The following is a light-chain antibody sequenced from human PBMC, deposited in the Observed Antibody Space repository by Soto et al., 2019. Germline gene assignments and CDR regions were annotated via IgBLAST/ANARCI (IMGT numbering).Light chain of an antibody. CDR1: QSISSW. J-gene: IGKJ1*01. CDR3: QQYNSFPT. V-gene: IGKV1-5*03. Sequence: TLSASVGDRVTITCRASQSISSWLAWYQQKPGKAPKLLIYKASSLESGVPSRFSGSGSGTEFTLTISSLQPDDFATYYCQQYNSFPTFGQGTKVEIK. CDR2: KAS.